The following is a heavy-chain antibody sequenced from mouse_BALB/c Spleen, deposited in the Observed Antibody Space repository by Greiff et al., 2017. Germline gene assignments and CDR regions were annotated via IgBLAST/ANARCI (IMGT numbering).Heavy chain of an antibody. V-gene: IGHV2-9*02. D-gene: IGHD1-2*01. CDR2: IWAGGST. Sequence: QVHVKQSGPGLVAPSQSLSITCTVSGFSLTSYGVHWVRQPPGKGLEWLGVIWAGGSTNYNSALMSRLSISKDNSKSQVFLKMNSLQTDDTAMYYCARDYYGYVGAMDYWGQGTSVTVTS. CDR3: ARDYYGYVGAMDY. J-gene: IGHJ4*01. CDR1: GFSLTSYG.